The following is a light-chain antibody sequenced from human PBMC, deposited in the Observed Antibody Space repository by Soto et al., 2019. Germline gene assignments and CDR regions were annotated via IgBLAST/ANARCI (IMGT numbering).Light chain of an antibody. Sequence: DIQITQSPSTLSASVGDRVTITCRASQRILTWLAWYQQKPGKAPKLLIYAASSLQSEVPSRFSGSGSGADFTLTITSLQPEDFATYYCQQSYGTPITFGQGTRLEIK. CDR3: QQSYGTPIT. CDR1: QRILTW. V-gene: IGKV1-39*01. J-gene: IGKJ5*01. CDR2: AAS.